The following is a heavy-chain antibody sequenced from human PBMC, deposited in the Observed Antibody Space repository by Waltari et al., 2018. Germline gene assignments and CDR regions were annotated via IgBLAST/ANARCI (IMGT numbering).Heavy chain of an antibody. CDR3: ARDRGRGLYLDS. J-gene: IGHJ4*02. Sequence: QLQLQQSGPGLVKPSESLFLSCAVSGDSGSNNYWWSWVRQPPGKGLEWIGQIHGTGKTNYNPSLESRVTVSMDTSNNQFSLRVTSPTAADTAVYFCARDRGRGLYLDSWGQGTLVTVS. V-gene: IGHV4-4*02. D-gene: IGHD1-26*01. CDR1: GDSGSNNYW. CDR2: IHGTGKT.